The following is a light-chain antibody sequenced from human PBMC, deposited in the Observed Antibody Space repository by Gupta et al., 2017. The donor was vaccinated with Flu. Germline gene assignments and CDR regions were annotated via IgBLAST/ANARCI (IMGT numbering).Light chain of an antibody. J-gene: IGLJ3*02. CDR3: QVWDSSSDHVV. Sequence: GKTARITCGGDNIASKSVHGYQQKPGQAPVLVVHDDFDRPSGIPERFSGSNSGNTATLTISRVEAGDEADYYCQVWDSSSDHVVFGGGTKLT. CDR1: NIASKS. V-gene: IGLV3-21*03. CDR2: DDF.